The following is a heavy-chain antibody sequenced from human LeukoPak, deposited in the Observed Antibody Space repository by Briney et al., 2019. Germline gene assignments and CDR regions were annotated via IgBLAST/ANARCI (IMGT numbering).Heavy chain of an antibody. V-gene: IGHV3-23*01. CDR3: AKFRRYDIWSPNEQLFVSGFDP. D-gene: IGHD3-3*01. Sequence: HPGGSLRLSCAASGFTFSSYAMSWVRQAPGKGLEWVSAISGSGGSTYYADSVKGRFTISRDNSKNTLYLQMNSLRAEDTAVYYCAKFRRYDIWSPNEQLFVSGFDPWGQGTLVTVSS. CDR1: GFTFSSYA. CDR2: ISGSGGST. J-gene: IGHJ5*02.